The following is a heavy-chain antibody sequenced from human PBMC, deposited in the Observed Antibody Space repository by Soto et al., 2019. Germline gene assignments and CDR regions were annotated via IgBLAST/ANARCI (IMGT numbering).Heavy chain of an antibody. J-gene: IGHJ5*02. V-gene: IGHV4-30-4*01. CDR2: IYYSGST. CDR3: ASHLIHSGLFDP. Sequence: QVQLQESGPGLVKPSQTLSLTCTVSGGSISSGDYYWSWIRQPPGKGLEWIGYIYYSGSTYYNPSLKTRVTITVDTSKHQFSLKLSSVTAADTAVYYCASHLIHSGLFDPWGQGTLVTVSS. CDR1: GGSISSGDYY.